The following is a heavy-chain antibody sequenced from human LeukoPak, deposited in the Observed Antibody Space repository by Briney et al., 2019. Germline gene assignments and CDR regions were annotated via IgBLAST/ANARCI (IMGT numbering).Heavy chain of an antibody. Sequence: SETLSLTCTVSGGSISSYYWSWIRQPPGKGLEWIGYSYYSGSTNYNPSLKSRVTISVDTSKNQFSLKLSSVTAADTAVYYCARLNRDLRYFDWLLSGTFFDYWGQGTLVTVSS. CDR3: ARLNRDLRYFDWLLSGTFFDY. D-gene: IGHD3-9*01. CDR1: GGSISSYY. V-gene: IGHV4-59*08. CDR2: SYYSGST. J-gene: IGHJ4*02.